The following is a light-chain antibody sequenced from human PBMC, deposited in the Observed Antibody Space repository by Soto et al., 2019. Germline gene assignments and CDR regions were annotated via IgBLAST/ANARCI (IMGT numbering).Light chain of an antibody. CDR1: SSNIGAGYG. V-gene: IGLV1-40*01. J-gene: IGLJ3*02. Sequence: QSVLTQPPSVSRAPGQRVTISCTGSSSNIGAGYGVNWYQQLPGTAPKLLIYGNTNRPSGVPDRISGSKSGTSASLSITGLQAEDEADYYCESYDSTLSGSRFGGGTKLTVL. CDR3: ESYDSTLSGSR. CDR2: GNT.